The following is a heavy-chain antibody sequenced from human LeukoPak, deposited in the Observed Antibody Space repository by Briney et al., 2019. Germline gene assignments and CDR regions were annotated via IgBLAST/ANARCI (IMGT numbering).Heavy chain of an antibody. Sequence: SGGALRLSCAASGFTFSSYSMNWVRQAPGKGLEWVSSISSSSSYIYYADSVKGRFTISRDNAKNSLYLQMNSLRAEDTAVYYCAREPRITMVRADKGLDYWGQGTLVTVSS. CDR1: GFTFSSYS. CDR2: ISSSSSYI. CDR3: AREPRITMVRADKGLDY. J-gene: IGHJ4*02. V-gene: IGHV3-21*01. D-gene: IGHD3-10*01.